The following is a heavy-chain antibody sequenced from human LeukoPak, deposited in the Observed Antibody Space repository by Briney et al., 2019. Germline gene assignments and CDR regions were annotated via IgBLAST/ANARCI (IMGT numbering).Heavy chain of an antibody. CDR2: VNNDGSST. Sequence: PGGSLRLSCAASGFTFSTYWMNWVRQAPGKGLVWVSRVNNDGSSTSYADSVKGRFTISRDNTKITLYLQMNSLRAEDTAVYYCARDLNDLLQNYRSTWYPADYWGQGTLVTVSS. J-gene: IGHJ4*02. D-gene: IGHD6-13*01. V-gene: IGHV3-74*01. CDR1: GFTFSTYW. CDR3: ARDLNDLLQNYRSTWYPADY.